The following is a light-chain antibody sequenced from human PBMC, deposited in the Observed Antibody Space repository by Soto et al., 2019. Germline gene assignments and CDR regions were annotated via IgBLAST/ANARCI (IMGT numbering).Light chain of an antibody. J-gene: IGLJ3*02. CDR3: SSYTTNSTLEV. CDR2: EVS. V-gene: IGLV2-14*01. Sequence: QSALTQPASVSGSPGQSITISCTGTSSDVGGYNYVSWYQQHPGKAPKLMIYEVSNRPSGVSNRFSGSKSGNTASLTISGLQAEDEADYYCSSYTTNSTLEVFGGGTTVTVL. CDR1: SSDVGGYNY.